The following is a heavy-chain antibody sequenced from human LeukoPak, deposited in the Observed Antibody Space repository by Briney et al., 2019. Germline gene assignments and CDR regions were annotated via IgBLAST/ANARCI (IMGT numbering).Heavy chain of an antibody. CDR1: GGSISSYY. D-gene: IGHD2-15*01. Sequence: SETLSLTCTVSGGSISSYYWSWIRQPPGKGLEWIGYIYYSGSTNYNPSLKSRVTISVDTSKNQFSLKLSSMTAADTAVYYCARNLAGGFDYWGQGTLVTVSS. J-gene: IGHJ4*02. V-gene: IGHV4-59*01. CDR3: ARNLAGGFDY. CDR2: IYYSGST.